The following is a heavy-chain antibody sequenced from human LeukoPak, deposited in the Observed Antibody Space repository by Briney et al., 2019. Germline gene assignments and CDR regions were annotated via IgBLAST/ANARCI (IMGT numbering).Heavy chain of an antibody. CDR3: AKGASEYQLPDEPRRVRPRTVDY. CDR2: IYYSGST. J-gene: IGHJ4*02. Sequence: SETLSLICTVSGGSISSYYWSWIRQPPGKGLEWIGYIYYSGSTNYNPSLKSRVTISVDTSKNQFSLKLSSVTAADTAVYYCAKGASEYQLPDEPRRVRPRTVDYWGQGTLVTVSS. V-gene: IGHV4-59*01. D-gene: IGHD2-2*01. CDR1: GGSISSYY.